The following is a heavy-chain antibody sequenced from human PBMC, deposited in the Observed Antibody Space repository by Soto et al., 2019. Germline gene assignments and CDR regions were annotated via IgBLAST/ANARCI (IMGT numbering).Heavy chain of an antibody. V-gene: IGHV2-5*01. D-gene: IGHD3-22*01. CDR2: IYWNDDK. Sequence: QITLKESGPSLVKPTQTLTLTCTFSGFSVSTSGVGVGWIRQPPGKALEWLALIYWNDDKRYSPSLKSRLTITKDTSKNQVVLTMTNMDPVDTATYYCAHDYYDGSGYYANDAFDICGQGTMVTVSS. J-gene: IGHJ3*02. CDR1: GFSVSTSGVG. CDR3: AHDYYDGSGYYANDAFDI.